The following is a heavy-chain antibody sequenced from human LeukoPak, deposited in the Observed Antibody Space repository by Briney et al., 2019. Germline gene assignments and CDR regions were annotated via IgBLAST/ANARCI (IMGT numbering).Heavy chain of an antibody. V-gene: IGHV3-23*01. D-gene: IGHD2-2*01. J-gene: IGHJ5*02. CDR2: ISGTGSST. CDR1: GFTFNNFA. Sequence: GGSLRLSCVASGFTFNNFAMNWVRQGPGEGLEWVSAISGTGSSTYYADSVKGRFTISRDNSKSTLYLQMNSLRAEDTAVYYCAKELTSSINWFDPWGQGTLVTVSS. CDR3: AKELTSSINWFDP.